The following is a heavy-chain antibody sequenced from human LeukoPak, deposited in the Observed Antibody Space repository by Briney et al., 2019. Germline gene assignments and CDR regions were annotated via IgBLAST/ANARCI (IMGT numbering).Heavy chain of an antibody. CDR2: ISRSGSDT. Sequence: PGGSLRLSCAASGFTFTNIAMSWVRQAPGKGLEWVSSISRSGSDTYYADSVKGRFTISRDTSKNKLYLQMSGLRADDTALYYCAKGLVRWLEGDDYWGQGTLVTVSS. V-gene: IGHV3-23*01. CDR3: AKGLVRWLEGDDY. CDR1: GFTFTNIA. D-gene: IGHD6-19*01. J-gene: IGHJ4*02.